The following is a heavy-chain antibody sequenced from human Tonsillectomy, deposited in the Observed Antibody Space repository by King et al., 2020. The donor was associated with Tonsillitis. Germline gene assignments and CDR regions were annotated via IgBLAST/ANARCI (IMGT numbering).Heavy chain of an antibody. J-gene: IGHJ6*03. CDR2: MNPNSGNT. Sequence: QLVQSGAEVKKPGASVKVSCKASGYTFTSYDINWVRQATGQGLEWMGWMNPNSGNTGYAQKFQGRVTMTRNTSISTAYMEPSSLRSEDTAVYYCARTFCSSTSCYLYYYYYMDVWGKGTTVTVSS. D-gene: IGHD2-2*01. V-gene: IGHV1-8*01. CDR1: GYTFTSYD. CDR3: ARTFCSSTSCYLYYYYYMDV.